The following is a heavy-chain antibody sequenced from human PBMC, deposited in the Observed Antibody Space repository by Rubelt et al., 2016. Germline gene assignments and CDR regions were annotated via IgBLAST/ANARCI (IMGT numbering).Heavy chain of an antibody. CDR2: INHSGST. CDR1: GGSFSGYY. Sequence: QVQLQQWGAGLLKPSETLSLTCAVYGGSFSGYYWSWIRQPPGKGLEWIGEINHSGSTNYNPSLRSVATMAVDTSKSQFSLELNSVTAADTAVYYGARVPDWFDPWGQGTLVTVPS. CDR3: ARVPDWFDP. V-gene: IGHV4-34*01. J-gene: IGHJ5*02.